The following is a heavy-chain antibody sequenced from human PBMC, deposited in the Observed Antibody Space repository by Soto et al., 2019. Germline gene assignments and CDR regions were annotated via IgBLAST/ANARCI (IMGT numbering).Heavy chain of an antibody. CDR2: IHSRGTT. Sequence: QVQLQESGPGLVKPSETLSLTSTVSGGSVRNSSSYWSWFRQPPGKGLQWIGCIHSRGTTDCNPSLKSRVAMSVHTSTNQYSLHLKSMTTADTAVYYSALNGYVMVAAFEVWARGTVVTFSS. D-gene: IGHD3-9*01. J-gene: IGHJ3*01. CDR1: GGSVRNSSSY. CDR3: ALNGYVMVAAFEV. V-gene: IGHV4-61*01.